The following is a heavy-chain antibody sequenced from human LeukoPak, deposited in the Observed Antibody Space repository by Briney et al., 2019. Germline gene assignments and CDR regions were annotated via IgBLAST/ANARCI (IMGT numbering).Heavy chain of an antibody. Sequence: GGSLRLSCEASGFSFSSHAMQWVRQAPGKGLEWVALIWYDGSNTYYADSVQGRFTISRDNSENTLYLQMNSLRAEDTAIYYCARDTGNHPNNWLDPWGQGTLVTVSS. CDR1: GFSFSSHA. CDR3: ARDTGNHPNNWLDP. CDR2: IWYDGSNT. D-gene: IGHD1-14*01. V-gene: IGHV3-33*01. J-gene: IGHJ5*02.